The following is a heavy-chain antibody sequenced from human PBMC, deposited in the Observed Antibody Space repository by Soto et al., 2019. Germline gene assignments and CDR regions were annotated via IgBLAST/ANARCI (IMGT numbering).Heavy chain of an antibody. J-gene: IGHJ4*02. CDR3: ARGSEDDDADYATLDY. Sequence: QVQLQQWGAGLLKPSETLSLTCAGYGGSFNDYYWNWIRQPPGKGLEWIGEINHSRDTNYNPSLKSRVTISVDTSKHMFSQKMSSVTAADTAVYYCARGSEDDDADYATLDYWCQGTLVTVSS. D-gene: IGHD4-17*01. CDR1: GGSFNDYY. V-gene: IGHV4-34*01. CDR2: INHSRDT.